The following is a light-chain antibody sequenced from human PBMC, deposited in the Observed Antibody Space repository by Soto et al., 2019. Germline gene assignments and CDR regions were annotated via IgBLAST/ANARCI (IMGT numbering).Light chain of an antibody. V-gene: IGLV2-14*01. CDR2: DVS. J-gene: IGLJ3*02. Sequence: QSALTQPASVSESPGQSITISCTGSSSDVGAYNYVSWYQQHPGKAPKLMICDVSDRPSGVSNRFSGSKSGNTASLTISGLQAEDEADYYCSSYTTTSTLVFGGGTKLTVL. CDR1: SSDVGAYNY. CDR3: SSYTTTSTLV.